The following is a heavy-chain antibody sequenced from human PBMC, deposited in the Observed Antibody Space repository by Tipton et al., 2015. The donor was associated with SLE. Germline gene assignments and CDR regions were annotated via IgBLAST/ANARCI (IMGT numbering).Heavy chain of an antibody. CDR2: FDPNGST. CDR3: AAHAAGRGGSGY. V-gene: IGHV4-61*02. CDR1: DDSITSPTYH. Sequence: TLSLTCTVSDDSITSPTYHWGWIRQPPGKGLEWIGRFDPNGSTRYNPSFQSRVTMSMDTSRKQFSLVLSSVTAADTAVYYCAAHAAGRGGSGYWGQGTLVTVSS. J-gene: IGHJ4*02. D-gene: IGHD2-15*01.